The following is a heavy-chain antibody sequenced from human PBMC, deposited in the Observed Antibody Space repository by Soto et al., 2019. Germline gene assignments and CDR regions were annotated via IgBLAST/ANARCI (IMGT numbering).Heavy chain of an antibody. V-gene: IGHV1-69*13. CDR1: GGTFSNYA. D-gene: IGHD2-2*01. J-gene: IGHJ6*02. Sequence: GASVKVSCKASGGTFSNYAISWVRQAPGQGLEWMGGIIPIFGTANYAQKFQGRVTITADESTSTAYMELSSLRSEDTAVYYCAGDIVVVPAARHRNYYYYGMDVWGQGTTVTVSS. CDR3: AGDIVVVPAARHRNYYYYGMDV. CDR2: IIPIFGTA.